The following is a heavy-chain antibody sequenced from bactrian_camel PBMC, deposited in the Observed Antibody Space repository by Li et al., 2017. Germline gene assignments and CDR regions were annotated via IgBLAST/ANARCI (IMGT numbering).Heavy chain of an antibody. V-gene: IGHV3S25*01. J-gene: IGHJ4*01. D-gene: IGHD3*01. CDR2: IYTGDGST. CDR1: GYTSSEYC. Sequence: RLSCAFSGYTSSEYCMTWWRQAPGNEREGVACIYTGDGSTYYTDSVKGRFTISKDNAKDTLYLQMNSLKIEDTAVYYCALGSSRQATMTARGKGTQVTVS.